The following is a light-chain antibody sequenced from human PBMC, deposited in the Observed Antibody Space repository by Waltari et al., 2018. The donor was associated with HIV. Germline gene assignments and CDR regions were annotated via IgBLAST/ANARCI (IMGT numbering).Light chain of an antibody. CDR1: QSLTYNY. V-gene: IGKV3-20*01. Sequence: EIVLTQSPGTLSLSPGERATLSCRARQSLTYNYLAWYQQKPGQAPRLLIYDASTRATGIPDRFSGGGSGTDFTLTISRLEPDDFAVYYCQQYDDVLSSFGQGTKLEIK. CDR3: QQYDDVLSS. CDR2: DAS. J-gene: IGKJ2*01.